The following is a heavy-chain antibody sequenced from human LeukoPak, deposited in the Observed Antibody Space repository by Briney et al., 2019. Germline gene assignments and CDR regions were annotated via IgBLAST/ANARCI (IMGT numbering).Heavy chain of an antibody. D-gene: IGHD2-2*02. Sequence: PSETLSLTCTVSGGSISSGDYYWSWIRQPPGKGLEWIGYIYYSGSTYYNPSLKSRVTISVDTSKNQFSLKLSSVTAADTAVYYCAKEWLGYCSSTSCYTGAFDIWGQGTMVTVSS. CDR3: AKEWLGYCSSTSCYTGAFDI. V-gene: IGHV4-30-4*08. CDR1: GGSISSGDYY. J-gene: IGHJ3*02. CDR2: IYYSGST.